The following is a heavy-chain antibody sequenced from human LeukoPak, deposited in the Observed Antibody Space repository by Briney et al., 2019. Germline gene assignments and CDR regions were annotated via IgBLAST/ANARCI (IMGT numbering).Heavy chain of an antibody. CDR3: ARALTTVTSHFDY. J-gene: IGHJ4*02. CDR1: GFTVNSNY. Sequence: GSLRLSCAASGFTVNSNYMNWVRQAPGKGLEWVSAIYSGGSTYYADSVKGRFTISRDNSKNTLYLQMNSLRAEDTAVYYCARALTTVTSHFDYWGQGTLVTVSS. V-gene: IGHV3-66*01. CDR2: IYSGGST. D-gene: IGHD4-17*01.